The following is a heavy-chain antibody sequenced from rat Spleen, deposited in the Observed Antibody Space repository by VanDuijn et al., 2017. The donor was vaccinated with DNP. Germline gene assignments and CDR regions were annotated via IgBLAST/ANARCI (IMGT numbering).Heavy chain of an antibody. D-gene: IGHD1-4*01. V-gene: IGHV3-1*01. CDR3: ARFPGGPDY. CDR2: ISYSGRT. Sequence: EVQLQESGPGLVKPSQSLSLTCSVTGYSITSNYWGWIRQFPGNKMEYIGPISYSGRTDYNPSLKSRISITRDTSRNQFFLQLNSVTTEDTATYYCARFPGGPDYWGQGVMVTVSS. J-gene: IGHJ2*01. CDR1: GYSITSNY.